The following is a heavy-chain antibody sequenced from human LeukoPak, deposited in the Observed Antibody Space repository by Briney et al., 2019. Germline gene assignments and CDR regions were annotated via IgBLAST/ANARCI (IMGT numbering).Heavy chain of an antibody. CDR2: IWYDGSNK. Sequence: PGGSLRLSCVASGFTFSSYGMHWVRQAPGKGLEWVAVIWYDGSNKYYADSVKGRFTISRDNSKNTLYLQMNSLRAEDTAVYYCARAAAGMPDYFDYWGQGTLVTVSS. D-gene: IGHD6-13*01. J-gene: IGHJ4*02. CDR3: ARAAAGMPDYFDY. CDR1: GFTFSSYG. V-gene: IGHV3-33*08.